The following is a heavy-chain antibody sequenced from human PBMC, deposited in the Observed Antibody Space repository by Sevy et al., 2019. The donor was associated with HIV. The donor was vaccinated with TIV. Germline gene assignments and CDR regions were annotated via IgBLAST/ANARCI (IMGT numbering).Heavy chain of an antibody. CDR1: GFSLSASGVG. D-gene: IGHD1-26*01. J-gene: IGHJ3*02. Sequence: SGPTLVKPTQTLTLTCTFSGFSLSASGVGVGWIRQPPGKALEWLALIYWDDDKRYSPSLKCRLTITKDTSKNQVVLTMTNMDPVDTATYYCARRQQEELANDAFDIWGQGTMVTVSS. V-gene: IGHV2-5*02. CDR2: IYWDDDK. CDR3: ARRQQEELANDAFDI.